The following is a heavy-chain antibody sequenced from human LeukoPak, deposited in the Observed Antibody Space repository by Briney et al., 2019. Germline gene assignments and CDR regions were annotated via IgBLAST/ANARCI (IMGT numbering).Heavy chain of an antibody. D-gene: IGHD3-22*01. Sequence: GGSLRLSCAASGFTFSSYAMSWVRQAPGKGLEWVSAISGSGGSTYYADSVKGRFTISRDNSKNTLYLQMNSLRAEDTAVYYCAKVPRDTYYYDSSGPNDAFDIWGQGIMVTVSS. CDR1: GFTFSSYA. J-gene: IGHJ3*02. CDR2: ISGSGGST. CDR3: AKVPRDTYYYDSSGPNDAFDI. V-gene: IGHV3-23*01.